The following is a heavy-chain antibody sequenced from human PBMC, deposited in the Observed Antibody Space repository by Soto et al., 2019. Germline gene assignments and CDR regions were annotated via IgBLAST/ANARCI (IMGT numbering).Heavy chain of an antibody. J-gene: IGHJ6*02. D-gene: IGHD2-2*01. CDR1: GGSISSGDYY. Sequence: SETLSLTCTVSGGSISSGDYYWSWIRQPPGNGLEWIGYIYYSGSTYYNPSLKSRVTISVDTSKNQFSLKLSSVTAADTAVYYCAREETYQLQKNYYYGMDVWGQGTTVTVYS. CDR2: IYYSGST. V-gene: IGHV4-30-4*01. CDR3: AREETYQLQKNYYYGMDV.